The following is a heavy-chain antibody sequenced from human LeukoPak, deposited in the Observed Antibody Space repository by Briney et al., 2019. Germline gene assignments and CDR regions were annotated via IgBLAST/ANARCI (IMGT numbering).Heavy chain of an antibody. D-gene: IGHD6-19*01. Sequence: GGSLRLSCAASGFTFSSYGMHWVRQAPGKGLEWVAVISYDGSNKYYEDSVKGRFTISRDNSKNTLYLQMNSLRAEDTAVYYCVEGKGSSGWYGSNFDYWGQGTLVTVSS. CDR2: ISYDGSNK. V-gene: IGHV3-30*03. J-gene: IGHJ4*02. CDR3: VEGKGSSGWYGSNFDY. CDR1: GFTFSSYG.